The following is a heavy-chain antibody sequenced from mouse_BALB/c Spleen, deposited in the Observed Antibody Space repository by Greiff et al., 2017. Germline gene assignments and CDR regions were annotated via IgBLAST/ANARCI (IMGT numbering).Heavy chain of an antibody. D-gene: IGHD2-3*01. V-gene: IGHV5-6-3*01. Sequence: EVQLVESGGGLVQPGGSLKLSCAASGFTFSSYGMSWVRQTPDKRLELVATINSNGGSTYYPDSVKGRFTISRDNAKNTLYLQMSSLKSEDTAMYYCAREMDGYYGYFDVWGAGTTVTVSS. CDR1: GFTFSSYG. CDR3: AREMDGYYGYFDV. J-gene: IGHJ1*01. CDR2: INSNGGST.